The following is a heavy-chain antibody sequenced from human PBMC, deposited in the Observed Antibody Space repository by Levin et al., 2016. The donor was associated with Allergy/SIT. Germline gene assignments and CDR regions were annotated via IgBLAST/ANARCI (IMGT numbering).Heavy chain of an antibody. V-gene: IGHV3-30*02. J-gene: IGHJ6*02. CDR3: AKVPYSNYAGEGMDV. CDR2: IRYDGSNK. CDR1: GFTFSSYG. D-gene: IGHD4-11*01. Sequence: GGSLRLSCAASGFTFSSYGMHWVRQAPGKGLEWVAFIRYDGSNKYYADAVKGRFTISRDNSKNTLYLQMNSLSAEDTAMYYCAKVPYSNYAGEGMDVWGQGTTVTVSS.